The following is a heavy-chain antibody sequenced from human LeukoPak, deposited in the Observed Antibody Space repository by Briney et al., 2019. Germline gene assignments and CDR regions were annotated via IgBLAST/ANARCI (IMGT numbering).Heavy chain of an antibody. J-gene: IGHJ4*02. D-gene: IGHD3-10*01. CDR3: ARGGYYYGSGSYLALSPRFDY. Sequence: SETLSLTCTVSGGSISSYFWSWIRQPPGKGLEWIGYIYYSGSTNYNPSLKSRVTISVDTSKNQFSLKLSSVTAADTAVYYCARGGYYYGSGSYLALSPRFDYWGQGTLVTVSS. CDR1: GGSISSYF. CDR2: IYYSGST. V-gene: IGHV4-59*01.